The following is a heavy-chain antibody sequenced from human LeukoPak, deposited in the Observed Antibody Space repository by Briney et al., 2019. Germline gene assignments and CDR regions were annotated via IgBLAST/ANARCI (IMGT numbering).Heavy chain of an antibody. CDR2: ISYDGRNK. D-gene: IGHD6-6*01. V-gene: IGHV3-30*18. CDR3: AKDRSSSWSLDY. J-gene: IGHJ4*02. CDR1: GFTFSRSG. Sequence: PGRSLRLSWAASGFTFSRSGMHWVRQAPGKGLEWVAVISYDGRNKHHADSVTGRFTISRDNSKNTLYLQMNSLRAEDTAVYYCAKDRSSSWSLDYWGQGTLVTVSS.